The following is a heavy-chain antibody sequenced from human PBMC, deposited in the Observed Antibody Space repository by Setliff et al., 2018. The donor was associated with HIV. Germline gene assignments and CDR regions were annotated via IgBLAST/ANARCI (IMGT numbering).Heavy chain of an antibody. V-gene: IGHV4-39*01. CDR3: ARRRGQKATGWYYFDF. Sequence: TLSLTCSVSGGPITSNTYFWDWIRQAPGKGLEWIGSIYHNGNTYYNPSLKSRVSISVDTSKRQFSLKLTSVTAGDSALYYCARRRGQKATGWYYFDFWGQGALVTVSS. CDR1: GGPITSNTYF. CDR2: IYHNGNT. J-gene: IGHJ4*02. D-gene: IGHD6-19*01.